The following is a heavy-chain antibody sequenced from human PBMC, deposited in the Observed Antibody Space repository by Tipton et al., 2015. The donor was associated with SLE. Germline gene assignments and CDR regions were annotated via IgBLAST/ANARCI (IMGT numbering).Heavy chain of an antibody. CDR2: INHSGST. CDR1: GGSFSGYY. D-gene: IGHD5-24*01. J-gene: IGHJ3*02. Sequence: TLSLTCAVYGGSFSGYYWSWIRQPPGKGLEWIGEINHSGSTNYNPSLKSRVTISVDTSKNQFSLKLSSATAADTAVYYCARKVNGQRWLQWGAFDIWGQGTMVTVSS. CDR3: ARKVNGQRWLQWGAFDI. V-gene: IGHV4-34*01.